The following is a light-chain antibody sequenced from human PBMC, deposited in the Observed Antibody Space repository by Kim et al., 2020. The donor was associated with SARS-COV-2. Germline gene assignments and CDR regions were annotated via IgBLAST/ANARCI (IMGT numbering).Light chain of an antibody. CDR2: AAS. V-gene: IGKV1-8*01. CDR3: QQYYNYPRT. J-gene: IGKJ1*01. CDR1: QGISSY. Sequence: IQMTQSPSSLSASTGDRVTITCRASQGISSYFVWYQQKPGKAPNLLIYAASTLQSGVPSRFSGSGSGTDFTLTISSLQSEDFATYYCQQYYNYPRTFGQGTKLDIK.